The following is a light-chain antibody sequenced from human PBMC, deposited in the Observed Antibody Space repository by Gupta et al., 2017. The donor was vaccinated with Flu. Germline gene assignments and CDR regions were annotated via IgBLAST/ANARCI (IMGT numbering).Light chain of an antibody. CDR1: SNDVGIDKY. V-gene: IGLV2-14*01. Sequence: TSNDVGIDKYVFWYQRHPGKVPKLIIYEVSGRPSGVSDRFSGSKSGNTASLTISGLQAEDEADYFCSSYTRSNTLMFGGGTKVTVL. CDR2: EVS. J-gene: IGLJ3*02. CDR3: SSYTRSNTLM.